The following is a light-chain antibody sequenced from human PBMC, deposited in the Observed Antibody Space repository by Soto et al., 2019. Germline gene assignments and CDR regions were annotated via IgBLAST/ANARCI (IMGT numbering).Light chain of an antibody. V-gene: IGKV3-15*01. CDR3: QQYNKWPRT. J-gene: IGKJ1*01. Sequence: EIVMTQSPATLSVSPGERATLSCRASQSVSSNLAWYQQKPGQAPRLLIYGASTRATGIPAKFSGSGSGTEFTLTISGMQSEDFGVYYCQQYNKWPRTFGQGTKVESK. CDR1: QSVSSN. CDR2: GAS.